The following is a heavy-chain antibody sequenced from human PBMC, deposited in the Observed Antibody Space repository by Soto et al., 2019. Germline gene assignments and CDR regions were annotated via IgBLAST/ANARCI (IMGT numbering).Heavy chain of an antibody. CDR3: ARARLGSGYRYGMDV. J-gene: IGHJ6*02. V-gene: IGHV4-30-4*01. CDR2: IYYSGST. CDR1: GGSISSGDYY. Sequence: QVQLQESGPGLVKPSQTLSLTCTVSGGSISSGDYYWSWIRQPPGKGLEWIGYIYYSGSTYYNPSLKSRVTISVDTSKNQFSLKLSAVTAAVTAVYYCARARLGSGYRYGMDVWGQGTTVTVSS. D-gene: IGHD3-22*01.